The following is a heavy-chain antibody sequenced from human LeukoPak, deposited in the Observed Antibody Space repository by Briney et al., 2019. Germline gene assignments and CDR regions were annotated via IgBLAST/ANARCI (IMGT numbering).Heavy chain of an antibody. V-gene: IGHV4-59*08. Sequence: PSETLSLTCTVSGDSINDYYWTWIRQPPGKGLEWIGYIYYSGNTNYNPYLKSRVTISLDTSKNQFSLKLTSVTAADTAMYYCARRKAKTPNYFDYWGQGALVTVSS. J-gene: IGHJ4*02. CDR2: IYYSGNT. CDR3: ARRKAKTPNYFDY. CDR1: GDSINDYY.